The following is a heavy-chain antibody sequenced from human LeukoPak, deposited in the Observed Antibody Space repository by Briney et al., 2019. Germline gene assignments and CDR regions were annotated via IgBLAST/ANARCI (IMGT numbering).Heavy chain of an antibody. CDR1: GFTFSSYN. CDR2: ISSSSSYI. CDR3: ARGQIMVRGTIDY. Sequence: GGSLRLSCAASGFTFSSYNMNWVRQAQGKGLEWVSLISSSSSYIYFADSVKGRCTISRDNAKNSLYLQMHSLRAEDTAVYYCARGQIMVRGTIDYWGQGTLVTVSS. J-gene: IGHJ4*02. V-gene: IGHV3-21*06. D-gene: IGHD3-10*01.